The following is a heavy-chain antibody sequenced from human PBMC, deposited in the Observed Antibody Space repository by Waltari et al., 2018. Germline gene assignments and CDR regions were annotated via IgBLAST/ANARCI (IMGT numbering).Heavy chain of an antibody. D-gene: IGHD3-10*01. J-gene: IGHJ3*02. CDR2: INPNSGGT. Sequence: QVQLVQSGAEVKKPGASVKVSCKASGYTFTVYYMHWVRQAPGQGLEWMGRINPNSGGTNDAQKFQGSVTMTRDTSISTAYMELSRLRSDDTAVYYGARGDGGHGAFDIWGQGTMVTVSS. CDR1: GYTFTVYY. CDR3: ARGDGGHGAFDI. V-gene: IGHV1-2*06.